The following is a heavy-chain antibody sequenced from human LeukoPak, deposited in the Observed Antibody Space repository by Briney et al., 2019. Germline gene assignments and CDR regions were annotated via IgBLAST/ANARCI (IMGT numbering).Heavy chain of an antibody. J-gene: IGHJ4*02. CDR1: GGSISSSNHY. V-gene: IGHV4-39*01. Sequence: SETLSLTCTVSGGSISSSNHYWGWIRQPPGKGLEWIGSMSYSGSTFYNPSLKSRVTISVDTSKNQFSLKLSSVTAADTAVYYCARFSSGWWDYFDYWGQGTLVTVSS. D-gene: IGHD6-19*01. CDR2: MSYSGST. CDR3: ARFSSGWWDYFDY.